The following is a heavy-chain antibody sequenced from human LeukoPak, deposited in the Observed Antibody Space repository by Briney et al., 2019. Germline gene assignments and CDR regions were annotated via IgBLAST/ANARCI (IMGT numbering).Heavy chain of an antibody. V-gene: IGHV4-39*01. CDR2: IYYTGST. J-gene: IGHJ4*02. Sequence: PSETLSLTCTVSGGSISSSNYYWGWIRQSPGKDLEWVGTIYYTGSTYYNPSLRSRVTISVDTSKNQFSLQLSSVPAADTAVYYCARLPSGYHFDYWGQGTLVTVSS. D-gene: IGHD3-22*01. CDR1: GGSISSSNYY. CDR3: ARLPSGYHFDY.